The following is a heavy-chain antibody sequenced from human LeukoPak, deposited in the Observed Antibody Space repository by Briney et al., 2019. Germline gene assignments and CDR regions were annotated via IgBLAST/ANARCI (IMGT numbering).Heavy chain of an antibody. J-gene: IGHJ4*02. CDR1: GFTFGDYA. CDR3: TRHSGGTTPADFDY. Sequence: QPRRSLRLSCTASGFTFGDYAMGWVRQAPGKGLEWVGVIRIRARGGSAEYAASVKGRFTISRDDSKSIAYLQMNSLKTEDTAVYYCTRHSGGTTPADFDYWGQGTLVTVSS. V-gene: IGHV3-49*04. D-gene: IGHD1-7*01. CDR2: IRIRARGGSA.